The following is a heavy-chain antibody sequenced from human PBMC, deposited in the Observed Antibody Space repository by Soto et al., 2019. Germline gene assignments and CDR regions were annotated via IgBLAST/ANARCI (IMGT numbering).Heavy chain of an antibody. Sequence: ASVKVSCKASGYTFTSYAMHWVRQAPGQRLEWMGWINAGNGNTKYSQKFQGRVTITRDTSASTAYMELSSLRSEDTAVYYCARDLRYFGWLFDYWGQGTLVTVSS. J-gene: IGHJ4*02. CDR2: INAGNGNT. CDR1: GYTFTSYA. V-gene: IGHV1-3*01. CDR3: ARDLRYFGWLFDY. D-gene: IGHD3-9*01.